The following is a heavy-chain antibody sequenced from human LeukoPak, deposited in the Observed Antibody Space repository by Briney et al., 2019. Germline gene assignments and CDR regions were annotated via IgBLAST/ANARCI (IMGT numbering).Heavy chain of an antibody. Sequence: AGGSLRLSCAASGFTFSSYGMHWVRQAPGKGLEWVAFIRYDGSNKYYADSVKGRFTISRDNSKNTLYLQMNSLRAEDTAVYYCAKDYGSSGMFVARYGLYFDYWGQGTLVTVSS. CDR1: GFTFSSYG. CDR2: IRYDGSNK. CDR3: AKDYGSSGMFVARYGLYFDY. J-gene: IGHJ4*02. V-gene: IGHV3-30*02. D-gene: IGHD6-19*01.